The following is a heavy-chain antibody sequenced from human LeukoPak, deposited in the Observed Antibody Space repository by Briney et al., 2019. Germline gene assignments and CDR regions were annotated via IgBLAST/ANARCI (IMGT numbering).Heavy chain of an antibody. J-gene: IGHJ4*02. CDR2: IKSDGTT. CDR3: ATDIPGLGVGELDY. V-gene: IGHV3-15*01. Sequence: GGSLRLSCAASGFTFSGAWMTWVRQGPGKGLEWVGRIKSDGTTDYATPVQGRFIISRDDSTDTVSLQMDGLRSDDTAVYFCATDIPGLGVGELDYWGQGTPVIVSS. D-gene: IGHD4-17*01. CDR1: GFTFSGAW.